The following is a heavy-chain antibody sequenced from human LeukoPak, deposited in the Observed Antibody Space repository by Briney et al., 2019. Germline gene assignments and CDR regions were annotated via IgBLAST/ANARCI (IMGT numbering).Heavy chain of an antibody. Sequence: QSGGSLMLSCAASGFTFSNYAMSWVRQAPERGLEWVSTISSRGDSTYDADSVKGRFTISGDNSKNSLYLQMNNVRVEDTAVYYCAKGPRPDITVAHTVENWGQGTLVTVSS. CDR3: AKGPRPDITVAHTVEN. CDR2: ISSRGDST. CDR1: GFTFSNYA. V-gene: IGHV3-23*01. J-gene: IGHJ4*02. D-gene: IGHD6-19*01.